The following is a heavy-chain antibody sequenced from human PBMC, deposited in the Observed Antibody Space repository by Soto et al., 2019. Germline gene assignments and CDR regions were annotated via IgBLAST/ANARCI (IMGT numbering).Heavy chain of an antibody. D-gene: IGHD2-15*01. CDR2: IYYSGST. V-gene: IGHV4-31*03. CDR3: ARVVSGLGYCSGGSCYRPLRWFDP. J-gene: IGHJ5*02. Sequence: QVQLQESGPGLVKPSQTLSLTCTVSGGSISSGGYYWSWIRQHPGKGLEWIGYIYYSGSTYYNPSLKSRVTISVDTSKNQFSLKLSSVTAADTAVYYCARVVSGLGYCSGGSCYRPLRWFDPWGQGTLVTVSS. CDR1: GGSISSGGYY.